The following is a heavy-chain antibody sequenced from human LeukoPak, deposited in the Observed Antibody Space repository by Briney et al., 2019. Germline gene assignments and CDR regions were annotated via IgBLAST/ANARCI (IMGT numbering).Heavy chain of an antibody. CDR1: GGSFRGNY. J-gene: IGHJ5*02. CDR2: ISPTGDTT. Sequence: SETLSLTCGVYGGSFRGNYWTLVRQTPGKGLEWIGEISPTGDTTNYNPSLKSRVTISVDPSKNQFSLKVTSVTAADTGVYFCARVPDITARPCASWGPGTLVTVSS. V-gene: IGHV4-34*01. D-gene: IGHD3-10*01. CDR3: ARVPDITARPCAS.